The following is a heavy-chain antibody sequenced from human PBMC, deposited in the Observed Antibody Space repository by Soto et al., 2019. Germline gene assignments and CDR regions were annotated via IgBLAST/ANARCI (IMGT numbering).Heavy chain of an antibody. CDR2: ISAHNGNT. CDR3: ARGRYGDY. Sequence: QVHLVQSGAEVKKPGASVKVSCKASGYTFTSYGITWVRQAPGQGLEWMGWISAHNGNTDYAQKLQGRVIVTRATSTSTASMELRSLRSADTAVYYCARGRYGDYWGQGARVTVSS. V-gene: IGHV1-18*01. J-gene: IGHJ4*02. D-gene: IGHD1-1*01. CDR1: GYTFTSYG.